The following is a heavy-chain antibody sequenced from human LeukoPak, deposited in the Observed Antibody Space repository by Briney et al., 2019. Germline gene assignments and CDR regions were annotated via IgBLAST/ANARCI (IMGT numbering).Heavy chain of an antibody. Sequence: SVKVSCKASGRTFSGHTFSWVRQAPGQGLEWMGRIIPILDIANYAQKFQGRVTITADKSTSTAYMDLSSLTSEDTAVYYCARGGQLSTGAYFDYWGQGTLSPSPQ. CDR2: IIPILDIA. V-gene: IGHV1-69*02. D-gene: IGHD6-6*01. CDR1: GRTFSGHT. CDR3: ARGGQLSTGAYFDY. J-gene: IGHJ4*02.